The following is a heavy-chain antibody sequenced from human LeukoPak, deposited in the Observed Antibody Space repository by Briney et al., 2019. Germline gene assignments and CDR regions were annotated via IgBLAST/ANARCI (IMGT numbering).Heavy chain of an antibody. CDR2: INPNSGGT. J-gene: IGHJ3*02. V-gene: IGHV1-2*06. Sequence: GASVKVSCKASGYTFTGYYMHWVRQAPGQGLEWMGRINPNSGGTNYAQKFQGRVTMTRDTSISTDYMELSRLRSDDTAVYYCARDWDYYDSSGYYSDAFDIWGQGTMVTVSS. CDR3: ARDWDYYDSSGYYSDAFDI. CDR1: GYTFTGYY. D-gene: IGHD3-22*01.